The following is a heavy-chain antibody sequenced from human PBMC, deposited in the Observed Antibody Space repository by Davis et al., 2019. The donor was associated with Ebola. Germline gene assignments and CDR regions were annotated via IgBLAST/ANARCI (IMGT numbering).Heavy chain of an antibody. V-gene: IGHV3-9*01. Sequence: PGGSLRLSCAASGFRFEAYGMDWVRHAPGKGLEWVAGISWNSGNVDYADSVKGRFTISRDNAKKSLYLEMNSLRPEDTALYYCAKLSRETTVGGMDVWGQGTTVTVSS. D-gene: IGHD4-17*01. J-gene: IGHJ6*02. CDR1: GFRFEAYG. CDR3: AKLSRETTVGGMDV. CDR2: ISWNSGNV.